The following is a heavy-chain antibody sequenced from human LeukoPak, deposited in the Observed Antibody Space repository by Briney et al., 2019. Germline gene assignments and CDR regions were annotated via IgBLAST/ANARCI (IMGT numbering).Heavy chain of an antibody. CDR3: AKTTTGYSSGRFPGWPVDY. J-gene: IGHJ4*02. CDR2: IFVSGGST. Sequence: GGSLRLSCAASGFTFSSYAMYWVRQAPGKGLEWVSGIFVSGGSTHYAASVKGRFTISRDNSKNTVYLQMNSLSAEDTAVYSCAKTTTGYSSGRFPGWPVDYWGQGTLVTVSS. V-gene: IGHV3-23*01. D-gene: IGHD6-19*01. CDR1: GFTFSSYA.